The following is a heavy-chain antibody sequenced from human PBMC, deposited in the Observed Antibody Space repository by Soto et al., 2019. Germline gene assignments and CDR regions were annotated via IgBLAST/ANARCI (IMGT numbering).Heavy chain of an antibody. CDR1: GGTFSKNT. Sequence: SVKVSCKASGGTFSKNTISWARQAPGQGLEWMGGIMPVFGRPNYAQKFQGRVTITADEYTRTAYMELSRLKSDDTAVYYCARQFDYDTSGYYYAYWGQGTQVTVSS. CDR2: IMPVFGRP. D-gene: IGHD3-22*01. J-gene: IGHJ4*02. V-gene: IGHV1-69*13. CDR3: ARQFDYDTSGYYYAY.